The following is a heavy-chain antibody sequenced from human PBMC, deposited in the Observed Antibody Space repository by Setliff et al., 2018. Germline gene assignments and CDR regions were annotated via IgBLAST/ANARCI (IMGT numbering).Heavy chain of an antibody. J-gene: IGHJ5*02. V-gene: IGHV5-51*01. Sequence: GESLKISCKGSGYSFTSYWIGWVRQMPGKGLEWMGIIYPGDSDTRYSPSFQGQVTISADKSISPAYLQWSSLKASDTAVYYCARDVYDFRTGQADPWGQGTLVTVSS. CDR3: ARDVYDFRTGQADP. D-gene: IGHD3-3*01. CDR1: GYSFTSYW. CDR2: IYPGDSDT.